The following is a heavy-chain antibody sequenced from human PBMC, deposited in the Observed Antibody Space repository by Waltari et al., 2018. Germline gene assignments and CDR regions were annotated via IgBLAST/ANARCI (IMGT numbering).Heavy chain of an antibody. CDR3: ARGPGIVGATMDV. V-gene: IGHV1-8*03. CDR2: MNPNSGNT. D-gene: IGHD1-26*01. Sequence: ATGQGLEWMGWMNPNSGNTGYAQKFQGRVTITRNTSISTAYMELSSLRSEDTAVYYCARGPGIVGATMDVWGQGTTVTVSS. J-gene: IGHJ6*02.